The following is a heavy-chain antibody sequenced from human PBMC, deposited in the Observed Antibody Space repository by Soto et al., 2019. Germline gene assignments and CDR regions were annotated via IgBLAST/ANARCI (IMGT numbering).Heavy chain of an antibody. J-gene: IGHJ4*02. Sequence: QVQLQQWGAGLLKPSETLSLTCAVYGGSFSGYYWSWIRQPPGKGLEWIGEINHSGSTNYNPSLKSRVTISVDTSKNQFSLKLSSVTAADTAVYYCVRRRRYYDSSGYYPTPYYFDYWGQGTLVTVSS. CDR2: INHSGST. CDR1: GGSFSGYY. V-gene: IGHV4-34*01. CDR3: VRRRRYYDSSGYYPTPYYFDY. D-gene: IGHD3-22*01.